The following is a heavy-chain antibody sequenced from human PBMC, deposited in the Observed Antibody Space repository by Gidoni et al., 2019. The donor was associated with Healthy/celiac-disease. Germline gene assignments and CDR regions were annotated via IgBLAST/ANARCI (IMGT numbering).Heavy chain of an antibody. CDR1: GYTFTGYY. V-gene: IGHV1-2*06. CDR2: INPNSGGT. D-gene: IGHD3-10*01. Sequence: QVQLVQSGAEVKKPGASVKVSCKASGYTFTGYYMHWVRQAPGQGLEWMGRINPNSGGTNYAQKFQGRVTMTRDTSISTAYMELSRLRSDDTAVYYCARVDIAGITMVRRWFDPWGQGTLVTVSS. J-gene: IGHJ5*02. CDR3: ARVDIAGITMVRRWFDP.